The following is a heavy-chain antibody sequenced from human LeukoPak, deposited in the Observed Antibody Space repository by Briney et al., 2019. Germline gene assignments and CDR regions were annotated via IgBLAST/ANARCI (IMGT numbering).Heavy chain of an antibody. Sequence: PGGSLRLSCAASGLTFSSYSMNWVRQAPGKGLEWVSYISSSSSTIYYADSVKGRFTISRDNAKNSLYLQMNSLRAEETAVYYCARTRGISNWFDPWGQGTLVTVSS. CDR2: ISSSSSTI. CDR1: GLTFSSYS. V-gene: IGHV3-48*01. CDR3: ARTRGISNWFDP. J-gene: IGHJ5*02. D-gene: IGHD3-3*02.